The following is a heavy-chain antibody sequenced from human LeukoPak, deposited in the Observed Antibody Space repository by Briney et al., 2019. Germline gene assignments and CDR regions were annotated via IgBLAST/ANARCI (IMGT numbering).Heavy chain of an antibody. J-gene: IGHJ4*02. CDR1: GFTFSDYY. CDR2: ISSSGSTI. V-gene: IGHV3-11*04. Sequence: PGGSLRLSCAASGFTFSDYYMSWIRQAPGKGLEWVSYISSSGSTIYYADSVKGRFTISRDNSKNTLYLQMNSLRAEDTAVYYCARSHSSGYSHFEYWGQGTLVTVSS. D-gene: IGHD3-22*01. CDR3: ARSHSSGYSHFEY.